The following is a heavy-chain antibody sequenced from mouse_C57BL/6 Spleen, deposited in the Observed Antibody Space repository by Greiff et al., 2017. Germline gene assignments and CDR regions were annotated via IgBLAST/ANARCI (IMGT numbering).Heavy chain of an antibody. CDR2: ISYDGSN. J-gene: IGHJ3*01. CDR3: ARGSTAPFAY. V-gene: IGHV3-6*01. D-gene: IGHD3-2*01. Sequence: ESGPGLVKPSQSLSLTCSVTGYSITSGYYWNWIRQFPGNKLEWMGYISYDGSNNYNPSLKNRISITRDTSKNQFFLKLNSVTTEDTATYYCARGSTAPFAYWGQGTLVTVSA. CDR1: GYSITSGYY.